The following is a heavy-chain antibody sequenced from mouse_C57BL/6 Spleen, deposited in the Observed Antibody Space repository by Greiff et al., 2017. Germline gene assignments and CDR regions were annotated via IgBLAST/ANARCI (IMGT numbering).Heavy chain of an antibody. D-gene: IGHD1-1*02. Sequence: EVQVVESGGGLVKPGGSLKLSCAASGFTFSDYGMHWVRQAPEKGLEWVAYISSGSSTIYYADTVKGRFTISRDNAKNTLFLQMTSLRSEDTAMYYCASPPSGGYYAMDYWGQGTSVTVSS. J-gene: IGHJ4*01. V-gene: IGHV5-17*01. CDR2: ISSGSSTI. CDR3: ASPPSGGYYAMDY. CDR1: GFTFSDYG.